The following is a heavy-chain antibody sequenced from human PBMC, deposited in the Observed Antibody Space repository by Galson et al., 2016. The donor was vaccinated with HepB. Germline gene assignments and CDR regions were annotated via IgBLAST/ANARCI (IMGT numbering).Heavy chain of an antibody. V-gene: IGHV3-23*01. Sequence: SLRLSCAASTFALRNYAMSWVRQPPGKGLEWVSTLRGRGSTTFYADSVKGRFNISRDNSKTTLYLQMNSLRDEDTAVYYCARSADTGRNFVGSVLWGQGTLVTVSS. CDR1: TFALRNYA. CDR3: ARSADTGRNFVGSVL. CDR2: LRGRGSTT. D-gene: IGHD6-25*01. J-gene: IGHJ4*02.